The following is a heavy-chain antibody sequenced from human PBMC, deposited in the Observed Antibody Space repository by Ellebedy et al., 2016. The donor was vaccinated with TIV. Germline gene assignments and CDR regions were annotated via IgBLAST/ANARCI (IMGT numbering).Heavy chain of an antibody. D-gene: IGHD3-16*01. CDR1: GFTFSNYC. J-gene: IGHJ4*02. V-gene: IGHV3-21*06. CDR2: ITGSISYM. Sequence: GESLKISCAGTGFTFSNYCMNWVRQAPGKGLEWVSSITGSISYMFYADSVKGRFTISRDNAKNTLYLQMNSLRAEETAGYYCSRGIEGVMNWGQGTLVTVSS. CDR3: SRGIEGVMN.